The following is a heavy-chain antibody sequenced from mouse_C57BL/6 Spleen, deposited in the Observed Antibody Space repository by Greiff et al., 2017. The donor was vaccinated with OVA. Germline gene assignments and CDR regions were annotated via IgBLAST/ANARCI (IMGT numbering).Heavy chain of an antibody. D-gene: IGHD2-5*01. J-gene: IGHJ2*01. V-gene: IGHV5-4*01. Sequence: EVQGVESGGGLVKPGGSLKLSCAASGFTFSSYAMSWVRQTPEKRLEWVATISDGGSYTYYPDNVKGRFTISRDNAKNNLYLQMSHLKSEDTAMYYCARENSNLDYWGQGTTLTVSS. CDR1: GFTFSSYA. CDR2: ISDGGSYT. CDR3: ARENSNLDY.